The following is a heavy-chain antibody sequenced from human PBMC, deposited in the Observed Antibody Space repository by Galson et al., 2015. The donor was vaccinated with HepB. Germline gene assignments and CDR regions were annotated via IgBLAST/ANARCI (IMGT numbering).Heavy chain of an antibody. CDR1: GYSFSSYW. J-gene: IGHJ4*02. Sequence: QSGAEVKKPGESLKISCKASGYSFSSYWIGWVRQMPGKGLEWMGIIYPGDSDTRYSPSFQGQVTISADKSIRTAYLHWSSLKASDTAMYYCARHSGYYGSGTYYNFDSWGQGTLVTVSS. CDR2: IYPGDSDT. V-gene: IGHV5-51*01. D-gene: IGHD3-10*01. CDR3: ARHSGYYGSGTYYNFDS.